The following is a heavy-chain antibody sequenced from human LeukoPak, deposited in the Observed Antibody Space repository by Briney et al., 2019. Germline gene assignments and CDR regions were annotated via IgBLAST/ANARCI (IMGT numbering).Heavy chain of an antibody. D-gene: IGHD1-26*01. CDR1: GSTFSSYV. V-gene: IGHV3-30*18. J-gene: IGHJ4*02. Sequence: GRSLRLSCAASGSTFSSYVMHWVRQAPGKGLEWVAFISYDGGNKYYADSVKGRFTISRDNSKNTLYLQMNSLRTEDTAVYYCAKDLGYSGSYIDCWGQGTLVTVSS. CDR3: AKDLGYSGSYIDC. CDR2: ISYDGGNK.